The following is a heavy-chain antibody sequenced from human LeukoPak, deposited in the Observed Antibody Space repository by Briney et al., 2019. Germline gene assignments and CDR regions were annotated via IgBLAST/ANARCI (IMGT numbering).Heavy chain of an antibody. D-gene: IGHD1-26*01. CDR1: GHTLTELT. Sequence: ASVKVSCKVSGHTLTELTMHWVRQAPGKGLEWMGGFDPEDGETIYAQKFQGRVTMTEDTSTDTAYMELSSLRSEDTAVYYCATSGVVGATYDYWGQGTLVTVSS. V-gene: IGHV1-24*01. CDR2: FDPEDGET. J-gene: IGHJ4*02. CDR3: ATSGVVGATYDY.